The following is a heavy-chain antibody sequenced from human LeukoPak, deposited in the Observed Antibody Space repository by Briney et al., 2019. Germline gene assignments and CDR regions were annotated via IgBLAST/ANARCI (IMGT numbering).Heavy chain of an antibody. CDR1: GGSISSYY. J-gene: IGHJ4*02. CDR2: IYYSGST. V-gene: IGHV4-59*01. CDR3: ARDPVGARGYSY. Sequence: PSETLSLTCTVSGGSISSYYWSWIRQPPGKGLEWIGYIYYSGSTNYNPSLKSRVTISVDTSKNQFSLKLSSVTAADTAVYYCARDPVGARGYSYWGQGTLVTVSS. D-gene: IGHD1-26*01.